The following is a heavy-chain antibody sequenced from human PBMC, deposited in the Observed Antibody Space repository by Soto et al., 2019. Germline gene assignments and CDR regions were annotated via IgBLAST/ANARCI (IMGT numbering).Heavy chain of an antibody. CDR1: TFSMYS. D-gene: IGHD1-26*01. CDR2: ISSGSAFI. J-gene: IGHJ5*02. CDR3: TRDQGGSYDSWFDP. V-gene: IGHV3-21*01. Sequence: EAQVVESGGGLVKPGGSLRLSCNFTFSMYSMYWVRQAPGKGLEWVASISSGSAFIKYADSVKGRFSISRDNAKNSVSLQMNSLRAEDTAMYYCTRDQGGSYDSWFDPWGRGTLVTVSS.